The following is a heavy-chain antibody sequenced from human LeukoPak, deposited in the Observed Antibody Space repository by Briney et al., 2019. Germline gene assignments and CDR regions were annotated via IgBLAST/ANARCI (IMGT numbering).Heavy chain of an antibody. J-gene: IGHJ6*03. CDR2: INHSGST. CDR3: ARGLLYYYYYYMDV. CDR1: GGSISSSSYY. V-gene: IGHV4-39*07. Sequence: SETLSLTCTVSGGSISSSSYYWGWIRQPPGKGLEWIGEINHSGSTNYNPSLKSRVTISVDTSKNQFSLKLSSVTAADTAVYYCARGLLYYYYYYMDVWGKGTTVTVSS.